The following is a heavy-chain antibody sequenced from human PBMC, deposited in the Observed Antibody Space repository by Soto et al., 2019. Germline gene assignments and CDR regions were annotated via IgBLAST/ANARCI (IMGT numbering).Heavy chain of an antibody. Sequence: QSGGSLRLSCVGSGFIFKNFAINWVRQAPGKGLEWVSVIRGTGLNTYYAGSVKGRFTISRDNSKNTVYLQMDSLTVEDKGIYYCAKRAYPANIDNWLDPWGPGTQVTVYS. J-gene: IGHJ5*02. CDR2: IRGTGLNT. CDR1: GFIFKNFA. D-gene: IGHD2-15*01. CDR3: AKRAYPANIDNWLDP. V-gene: IGHV3-23*01.